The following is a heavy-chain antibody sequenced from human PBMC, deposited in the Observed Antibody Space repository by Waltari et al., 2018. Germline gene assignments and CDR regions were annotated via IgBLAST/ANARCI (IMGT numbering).Heavy chain of an antibody. Sequence: EVQAVESGGGLVKPGGSLRLYCAASGIPFGDAWMSWVRQAPGKGLEWVGRIVGRSDGEATDYTAPVKGRFTISRDDSKDTVYLQMDNLKTEDTGVYYCTTVPGDASGYSVDFWGQGTQVTVSS. CDR1: GIPFGDAW. CDR3: TTVPGDASGYSVDF. D-gene: IGHD3-22*01. V-gene: IGHV3-15*04. J-gene: IGHJ4*02. CDR2: IVGRSDGEAT.